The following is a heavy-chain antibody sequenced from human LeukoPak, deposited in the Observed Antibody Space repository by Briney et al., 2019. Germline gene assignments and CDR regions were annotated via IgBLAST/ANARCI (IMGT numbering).Heavy chain of an antibody. CDR1: GFTFTSYW. CDR2: IRQDGCEK. D-gene: IGHD2-15*01. V-gene: IGHV3-7*01. CDR3: AVAAPGDY. J-gene: IGHJ4*02. Sequence: GGSLRLSCAASGFTFTSYWMYWVRQAPGKGLEWVAYIRQDGCEKYYVDSVKGRFTISRDNAKNSLYLQMNSLRVEDTAVYYCAVAAPGDYWGQGTLVTVSS.